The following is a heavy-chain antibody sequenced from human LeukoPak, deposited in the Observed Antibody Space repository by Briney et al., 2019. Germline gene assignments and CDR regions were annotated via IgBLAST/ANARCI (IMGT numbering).Heavy chain of an antibody. Sequence: SETLSLTCTVSGYSISSGYYWGWIRQPPGKGLEWIGSIYHSGSTYYNPSLKSRVTISVDASKNQFSLKLSSVTAADTAVYYCAREYYYDSSGYGAFDIWGQGTMVTVSS. CDR2: IYHSGST. CDR3: AREYYYDSSGYGAFDI. D-gene: IGHD3-22*01. J-gene: IGHJ3*02. CDR1: GYSISSGYY. V-gene: IGHV4-38-2*02.